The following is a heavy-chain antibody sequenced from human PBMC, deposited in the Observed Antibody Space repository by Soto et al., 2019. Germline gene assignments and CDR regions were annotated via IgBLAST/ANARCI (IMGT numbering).Heavy chain of an antibody. V-gene: IGHV1-18*01. J-gene: IGHJ4*02. CDR3: ARVSYDMLPGYYAHYFDD. CDR1: VYSFTGYA. CDR2: ISTYNSNT. Sequence: QIQLVQSGVEVKKPGASVKVSCRASVYSFTGYALAWVRQAPGQGLEWVGWISTYNSNTNYAQKFHGRVTMTTDTSTPTAQMELRNMRSDDTAVYYWARVSYDMLPGYYAHYFDDWRQGTLVTVSS. D-gene: IGHD3-9*01.